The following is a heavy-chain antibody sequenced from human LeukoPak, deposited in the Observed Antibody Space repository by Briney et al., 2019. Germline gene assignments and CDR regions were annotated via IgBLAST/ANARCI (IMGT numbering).Heavy chain of an antibody. D-gene: IGHD5-12*01. CDR1: GFTFSTYA. V-gene: IGHV3-30*04. J-gene: IGHJ4*02. CDR2: ISYDGSSK. CDR3: ARGGYDGDYFDY. Sequence: GRSLRLSCAASGFTFSTYAMHWVRQAPGKGLEWVAVISYDGSSKYYADSVKGRFTISRDNAKNSLYLQMNSLRAEDTAVYYCARGGYDGDYFDYWGQGTLVTVSS.